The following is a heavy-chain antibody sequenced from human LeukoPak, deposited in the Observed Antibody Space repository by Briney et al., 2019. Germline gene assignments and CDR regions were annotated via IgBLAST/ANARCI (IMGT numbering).Heavy chain of an antibody. CDR1: GFTFSDYY. CDR3: ATTTKHYYYGMDV. J-gene: IGHJ6*02. CDR2: ISSSGSTI. V-gene: IGHV3-11*04. Sequence: GGSLRLSCAASGFTFSDYYMSWIRQAPGKGLEWVSYISSSGSTIYYADSVKGRFTISRDNAKNSLYLQMNSLRAEDTAVYYCATTTKHYYYGMDVWGQGTTVTVSS. D-gene: IGHD1-7*01.